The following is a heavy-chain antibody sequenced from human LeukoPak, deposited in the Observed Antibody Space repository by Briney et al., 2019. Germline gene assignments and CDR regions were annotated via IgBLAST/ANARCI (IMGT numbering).Heavy chain of an antibody. Sequence: PGGSLRLSCAASGFTFNSYGMNWVRQAPGKGLEWVAVIWYDGSKTYYADSVKGRFTISRDNSQNRLYLQMNSLRAEDTAVYYCARGDGYNFNYFDYWGQGTLVTTSS. J-gene: IGHJ4*02. CDR2: IWYDGSKT. CDR1: GFTFNSYG. V-gene: IGHV3-33*01. CDR3: ARGDGYNFNYFDY. D-gene: IGHD5-24*01.